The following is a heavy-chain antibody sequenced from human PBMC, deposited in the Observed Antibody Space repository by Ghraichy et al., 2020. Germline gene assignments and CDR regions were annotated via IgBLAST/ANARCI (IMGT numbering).Heavy chain of an antibody. Sequence: GGSLRLSCSASGFTFSSYAMHWVRQAPGKGLEYVSAIGSNGGSTYYADSVKGRFTISRDNSKNTLYLQMSSLRAEDTAVYYCVKDQTPYGDYVGDAFDIWGQGTMVTVSS. CDR3: VKDQTPYGDYVGDAFDI. CDR1: GFTFSSYA. D-gene: IGHD4-17*01. CDR2: IGSNGGST. J-gene: IGHJ3*02. V-gene: IGHV3-64D*06.